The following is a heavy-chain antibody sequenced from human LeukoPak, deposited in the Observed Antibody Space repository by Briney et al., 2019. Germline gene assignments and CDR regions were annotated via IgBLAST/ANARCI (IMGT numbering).Heavy chain of an antibody. J-gene: IGHJ3*02. CDR2: ISHIGRT. Sequence: SETLSLTCAVSGDSFSSHYWTWIRQSPGTGLEWIGYISHIGRTNYNPSLKSRVTISIDTSKHQFSLKLRSVTAADTAVYYCARDLVTVTKGFDIWGQGTMVSVCS. CDR3: ARDLVTVTKGFDI. CDR1: GDSFSSHY. D-gene: IGHD4-17*01. V-gene: IGHV4-59*11.